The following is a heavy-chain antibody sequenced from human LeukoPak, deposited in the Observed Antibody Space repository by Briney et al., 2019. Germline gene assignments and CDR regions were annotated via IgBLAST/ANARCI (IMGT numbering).Heavy chain of an antibody. CDR1: GFNFSGYR. CDR2: INRDGTEK. D-gene: IGHD2-21*01. V-gene: IGHV3-7*04. Sequence: GGSLRLSCAASGFNFSGYRMTWVRQAPGKGLQWVANINRDGTEKYFLDSIEGRFTISRDNCKNSLYLQMNSLRAQDTAVYFCVRGDWYFESWGKGTLVTVSP. J-gene: IGHJ4*02. CDR3: VRGDWYFES.